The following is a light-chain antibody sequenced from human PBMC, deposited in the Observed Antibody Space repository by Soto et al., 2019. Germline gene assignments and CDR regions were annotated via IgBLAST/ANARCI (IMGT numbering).Light chain of an antibody. J-gene: IGKJ5*01. CDR2: GAS. CDR3: QQSYSTPIT. V-gene: IGKV1-39*01. Sequence: MTQSPATLSVSPGERATLSCRASQSVSSNLAWYQQKPGKAPKLLISGASTLEGGVPSRFSGSGSGTDFTLTISSLQPEDFATYYCQQSYSTPITFGQGTRLEIK. CDR1: QSVSSN.